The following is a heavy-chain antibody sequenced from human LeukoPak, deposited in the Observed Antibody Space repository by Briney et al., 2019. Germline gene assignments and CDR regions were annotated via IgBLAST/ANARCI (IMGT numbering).Heavy chain of an antibody. Sequence: GGSLRLSCAASGFTVSDNYTSWVRQAPGKGLEWVSAISGGGSTYYADSVMGRFTISRHNSRNTLYLQMNSLRAEDTAVYYCARVDTVMAYYFDLWGQGTLVTVSS. CDR3: ARVDTVMAYYFDL. CDR1: GFTVSDNY. J-gene: IGHJ4*02. D-gene: IGHD5-18*01. CDR2: ISGGGST. V-gene: IGHV3-53*04.